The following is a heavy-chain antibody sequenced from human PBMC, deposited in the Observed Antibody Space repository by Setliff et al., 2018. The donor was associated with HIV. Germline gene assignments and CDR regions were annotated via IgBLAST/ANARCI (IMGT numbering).Heavy chain of an antibody. CDR3: AKPYRGSVVRDQGYMDV. J-gene: IGHJ6*03. Sequence: PGGSLRLSCAASGFTFSSYWMSWVRQAPGKGLEWVANIKQDGSEKYYVDSVKGRFTISRDNAKNSLYLQMNSLRAEDTAVYYCAKPYRGSVVRDQGYMDVWGKGTTVTVS. D-gene: IGHD3-10*01. CDR1: GFTFSSYW. V-gene: IGHV3-7*05. CDR2: IKQDGSEK.